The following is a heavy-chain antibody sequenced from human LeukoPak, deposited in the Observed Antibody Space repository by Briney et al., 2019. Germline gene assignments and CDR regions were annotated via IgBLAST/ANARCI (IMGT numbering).Heavy chain of an antibody. CDR2: ISSNGVNT. V-gene: IGHV3-64D*09. J-gene: IGHJ6*02. Sequence: GGSLRLSCSASGFTFSSHAMFWVRQAPGKGLEYVSAISSNGVNTYYAESLKGRFTISRDNSKNTLYLQMSSLRAEDTAVYYCVKDRRAAASYYYYGMDVWGQGTTVTVSS. D-gene: IGHD6-13*01. CDR1: GFTFSSHA. CDR3: VKDRRAAASYYYYGMDV.